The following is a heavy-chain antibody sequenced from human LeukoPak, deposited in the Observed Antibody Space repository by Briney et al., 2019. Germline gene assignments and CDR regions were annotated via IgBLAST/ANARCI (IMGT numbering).Heavy chain of an antibody. CDR2: ITDSSSSM. CDR1: GFTFSSYT. D-gene: IGHD6-13*01. J-gene: IGHJ4*02. Sequence: PGGSLRLSCAASGFTFSSYTMNWVRQAPGKGLEWVSSITDSSSSMYYADSVKGRFTISRDNAKNSLYLQMNSLRAEDTAVYYCARGHSSSWMSEIDYWGQGTLVTVSS. V-gene: IGHV3-21*01. CDR3: ARGHSSSWMSEIDY.